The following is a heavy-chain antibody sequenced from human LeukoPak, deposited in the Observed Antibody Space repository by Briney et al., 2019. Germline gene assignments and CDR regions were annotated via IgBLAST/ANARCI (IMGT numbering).Heavy chain of an antibody. D-gene: IGHD1-1*01. J-gene: IGHJ4*02. CDR2: ISAYNGNT. CDR3: ARAGGDYVHY. V-gene: IGHV1-18*01. Sequence: ASVKVSCKASGYTFTSYGISWVRQAPGQGLEWMGWISAYNGNTNYAQKFQGRVTMTRDTSISTAYMELSRLRSDDTAVYYCARAGGDYVHYWGQGTLVTVSS. CDR1: GYTFTSYG.